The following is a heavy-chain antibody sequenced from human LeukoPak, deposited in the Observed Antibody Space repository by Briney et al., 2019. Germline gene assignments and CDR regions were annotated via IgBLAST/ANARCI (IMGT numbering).Heavy chain of an antibody. CDR2: IIPIFGTA. D-gene: IGHD3-22*01. V-gene: IGHV1-69*13. J-gene: IGHJ4*02. CDR3: ASNSGYYRDYDY. Sequence: SVKVSCKASGGTFSSYAISWVRQAPGQGLEWMGGIIPIFGTANYAQKFQGRVTITADESTSTAYMELSSLRSEDTAVYYCASNSGYYRDYDYWGQGTLVTVSS. CDR1: GGTFSSYA.